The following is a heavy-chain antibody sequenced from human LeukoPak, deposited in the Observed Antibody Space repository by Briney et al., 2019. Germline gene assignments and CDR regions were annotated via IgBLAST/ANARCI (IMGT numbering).Heavy chain of an antibody. CDR1: GFTFSSYA. V-gene: IGHV3-23*01. J-gene: IGHJ4*02. D-gene: IGHD2-2*01. CDR3: AKETGVVVPAAIGPDY. CDR2: ISGSGGST. Sequence: PGRSLRLSCAASGFTFSSYAMHWVRQAPGKGLERVSAISGSGGSTYYADSVKGRFTIFRDNSKNTLYLQMNSLRAEDTAVYYCAKETGVVVPAAIGPDYWGQGTLVTVSS.